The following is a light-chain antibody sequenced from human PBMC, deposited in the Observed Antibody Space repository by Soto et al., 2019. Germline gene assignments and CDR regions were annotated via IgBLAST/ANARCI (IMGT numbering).Light chain of an antibody. J-gene: IGKJ1*01. CDR2: GAS. Sequence: ETELAQNQRTLSLSAEGGDTRCRRVSQSVTSNYLAWYQQTPGQAPRLLFFGASIRATGIPDRFSVSGSGTDFALSISTLEPEDSAVYHCQQYGSSPTTFGQGNKVGIK. CDR3: QQYGSSPTT. CDR1: QSVTSNY. V-gene: IGKV3-20*01.